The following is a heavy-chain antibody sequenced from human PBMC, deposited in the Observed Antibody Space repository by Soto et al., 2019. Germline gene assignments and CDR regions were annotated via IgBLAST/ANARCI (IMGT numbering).Heavy chain of an antibody. CDR1: GDSLSSPTW. CDR3: ATRAPIDGDPY. CDR2: VYHSGST. V-gene: IGHV4-4*02. Sequence: VKLQESGPGRVKPSETLSLPCEFSGDSLSSPTWWTWVRQPPGKGLEWIGEVYHSGSTNYNSSLKSRVTISVDKSKNQFSLRLTSVTAADTAVYYCATRAPIDGDPYWGQGTLVTVSS. J-gene: IGHJ4*02. D-gene: IGHD4-17*01.